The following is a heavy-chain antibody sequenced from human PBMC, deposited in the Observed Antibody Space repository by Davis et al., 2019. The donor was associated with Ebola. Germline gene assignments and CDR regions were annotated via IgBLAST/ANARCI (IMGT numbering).Heavy chain of an antibody. CDR3: AAEDYTVTLDP. Sequence: GESLKISCAASGFTFSSYGMHWVRQAPGKGLEWVAVISYDGSNKYYADSVKGRFTISRDNSKNTLYLQMNSLRAEDTAVYYCAAEDYTVTLDPWGQGTLVTVSS. D-gene: IGHD4-11*01. V-gene: IGHV3-30*03. CDR1: GFTFSSYG. J-gene: IGHJ5*02. CDR2: ISYDGSNK.